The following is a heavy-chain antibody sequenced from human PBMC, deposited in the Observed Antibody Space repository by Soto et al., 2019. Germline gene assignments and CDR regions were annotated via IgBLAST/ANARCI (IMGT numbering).Heavy chain of an antibody. V-gene: IGHV4-39*01. D-gene: IGHD2-15*01. J-gene: IGHJ5*02. CDR3: ARLRCSGGSCYGNWFDP. CDR1: GGSISNSGYF. Sequence: SETLSLTCTVSGGSISNSGYFWGWVRQPPGQGLEWVASIYYSGNTYYNPSLKSRVTISVDTSQNQFSLNLTSVTAADMALYYCARLRCSGGSCYGNWFDPWGQGTLVTVSS. CDR2: IYYSGNT.